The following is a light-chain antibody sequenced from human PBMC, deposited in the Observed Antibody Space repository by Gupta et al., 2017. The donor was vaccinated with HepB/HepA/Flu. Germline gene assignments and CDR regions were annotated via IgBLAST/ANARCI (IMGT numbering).Light chain of an antibody. CDR3: KQGKHCPYT. Sequence: DVVMTQSPLSLPVTLGQPASISCRSSQSRGYKDDGNTHLNWFQQRPGQSPRRLIYKVSNRDYGVPERFSGSGSGTYFTLRISRVEAEDFGFYYCKQGKHCPYTFGQGTKMEI. J-gene: IGKJ2*01. CDR2: KVS. V-gene: IGKV2-30*01. CDR1: QSRGYKDDGNTH.